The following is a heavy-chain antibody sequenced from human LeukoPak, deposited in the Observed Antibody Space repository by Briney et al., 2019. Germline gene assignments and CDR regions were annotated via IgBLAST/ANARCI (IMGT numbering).Heavy chain of an antibody. D-gene: IGHD6-13*01. CDR3: ARDSGSYSSSSYMDV. CDR1: GYTLTSCG. V-gene: IGHV1-18*01. Sequence: ASVKVYCKASGYTLTSCGISWVRQAPGQGLAWMGWISAYNGNTNYAQKPQGRVTMTTDTSTSTAYMELRSLRSDDTAVYYCARDSGSYSSSSYMDVWGKGTTVTVSS. CDR2: ISAYNGNT. J-gene: IGHJ6*03.